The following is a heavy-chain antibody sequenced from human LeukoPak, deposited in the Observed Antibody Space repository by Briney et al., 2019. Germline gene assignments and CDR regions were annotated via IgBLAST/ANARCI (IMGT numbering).Heavy chain of an antibody. CDR3: ARDPYCSGGSCDY. Sequence: GGSLRLSCAASGFTVSSNYMSWVRQAPGKRLEWVSVIYSGGSTYYADSVKGRFTISRDNSKNTLYLQMNSLRAEDTAVYYCARDPYCSGGSCDYWGQGTLVTVSS. CDR2: IYSGGST. J-gene: IGHJ4*02. D-gene: IGHD2-15*01. CDR1: GFTVSSNY. V-gene: IGHV3-53*01.